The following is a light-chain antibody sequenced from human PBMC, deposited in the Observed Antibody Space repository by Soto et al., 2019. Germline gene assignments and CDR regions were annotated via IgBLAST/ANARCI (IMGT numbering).Light chain of an antibody. CDR3: QQYMSSVT. J-gene: IGKJ1*01. V-gene: IGKV3-20*01. CDR1: QSVDSTF. Sequence: EIVLTQSPGSLSLSPGERATLSCRANQSVDSTFFAWYQKKPGQAPRLLIYGASKRATGVPDRFSGSGSGTDFTLTISRLEPEDFAVYYCQQYMSSVTFGQGTKVEI. CDR2: GAS.